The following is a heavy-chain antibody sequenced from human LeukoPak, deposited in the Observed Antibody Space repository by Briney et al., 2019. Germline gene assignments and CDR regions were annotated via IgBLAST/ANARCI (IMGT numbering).Heavy chain of an antibody. CDR3: VKGSTVTTYNWFDP. CDR1: GFSFSSYI. J-gene: IGHJ5*02. D-gene: IGHD4-17*01. CDR2: ISSDGGST. Sequence: GGSLRLSCSASGFSFSSYIMHWVRQAPGKGLEYVSAISSDGGSTDYADSVKGRFTIPRDNSKNTLYLQMSSLRAEDTAIYYCVKGSTVTTYNWFDPWGQGTLVTVSS. V-gene: IGHV3-64D*09.